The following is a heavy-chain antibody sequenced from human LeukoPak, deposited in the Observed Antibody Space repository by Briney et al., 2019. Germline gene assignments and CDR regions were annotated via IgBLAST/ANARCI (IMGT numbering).Heavy chain of an antibody. V-gene: IGHV4-34*01. D-gene: IGHD3-16*02. CDR2: IYYSGST. J-gene: IGHJ5*02. CDR1: GGSFSGYY. CDR3: ALEARSHRGRLLGFDP. Sequence: PSETLSLTCAVYGGSFSGYYWSWIRQPPGKGLEWIGSIYYSGSTYYNPSLKSRVTISVDTSKNQFSLKLSSVTAADTAVYYCALEARSHRGRLLGFDPWGQGTLVTVSS.